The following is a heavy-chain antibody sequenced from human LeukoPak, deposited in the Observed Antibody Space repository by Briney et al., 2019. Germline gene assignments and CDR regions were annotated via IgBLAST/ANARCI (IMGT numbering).Heavy chain of an antibody. CDR1: GFTFSSYS. V-gene: IGHV3-48*01. Sequence: PGGSLRLSCAASGFTFSSYSMNWVRQAPGKGLEWVSYISSASNTIYYADSVKGRFTISRDNAKNSLYLQMNSLRAEDTAMYYCARDGWFGDYNWFDPWGQGTLVTASS. D-gene: IGHD3-10*01. J-gene: IGHJ5*02. CDR3: ARDGWFGDYNWFDP. CDR2: ISSASNTI.